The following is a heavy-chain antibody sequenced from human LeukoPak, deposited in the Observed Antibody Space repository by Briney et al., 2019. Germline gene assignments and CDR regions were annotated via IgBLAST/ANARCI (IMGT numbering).Heavy chain of an antibody. D-gene: IGHD3-10*01. CDR1: GGSVSSSY. J-gene: IGHJ5*02. Sequence: SETLSLTCTVSGGSVSSSYWSWIRQPPGKGLEWIGYIYNSGSTNYNPSLKSRVTISVDTSKNQFSLKLSSVTAADTAVYYCAREGSGSYYNWFDPWGQGTLVAVSS. V-gene: IGHV4-59*02. CDR3: AREGSGSYYNWFDP. CDR2: IYNSGST.